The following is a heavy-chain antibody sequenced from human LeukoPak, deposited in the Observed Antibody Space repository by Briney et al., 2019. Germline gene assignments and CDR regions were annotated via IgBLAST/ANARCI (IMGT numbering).Heavy chain of an antibody. Sequence: PGGSLRLSCAASGFTFSSYWMSWVRQAPGKGLEWVSSISSSSRYIYYADSVKGRFTISRDNAKNSLYLQMSSLRVEDTAVYYCTRDPRHFDSCGQGTLVTVSS. V-gene: IGHV3-21*01. J-gene: IGHJ5*01. CDR2: ISSSSRYI. CDR1: GFTFSSYW. CDR3: TRDPRHFDS. D-gene: IGHD6-6*01.